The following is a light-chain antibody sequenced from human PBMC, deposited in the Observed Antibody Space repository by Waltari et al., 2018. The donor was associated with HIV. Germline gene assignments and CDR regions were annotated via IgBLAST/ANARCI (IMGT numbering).Light chain of an antibody. Sequence: EIVLTQSPGTLSLSPGERVTFSCRASQTVSNYLAWYQQTAGQAPRLLIYGASTRATGIPDRFSGSGSGTDFTLTISRLEPEDFAVYYCQQYGSSRPNTFGQGTKLEIK. J-gene: IGKJ2*01. V-gene: IGKV3-20*01. CDR2: GAS. CDR3: QQYGSSRPNT. CDR1: QTVSNY.